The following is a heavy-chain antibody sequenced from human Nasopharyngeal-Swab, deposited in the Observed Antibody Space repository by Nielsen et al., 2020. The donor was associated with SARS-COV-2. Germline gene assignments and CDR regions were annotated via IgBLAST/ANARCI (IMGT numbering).Heavy chain of an antibody. J-gene: IGHJ6*02. CDR1: GFTFSSYG. Sequence: GESLKISCAASGFTFSSYGMHWVRQAPGKGLEWVAVISYDGSNKYYADSVKGRFTISRDNSKNTLYLQMNSLRAEDTAVYYCAKDLSYGEGGYYYGMDVWGQGTTVTVSS. CDR3: AKDLSYGEGGYYYGMDV. V-gene: IGHV3-30*18. CDR2: ISYDGSNK. D-gene: IGHD5-18*01.